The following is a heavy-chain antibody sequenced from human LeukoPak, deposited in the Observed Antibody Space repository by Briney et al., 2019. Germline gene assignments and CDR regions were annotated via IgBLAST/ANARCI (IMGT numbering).Heavy chain of an antibody. D-gene: IGHD2-15*01. CDR1: GGSFSGYY. CDR2: INHSGST. V-gene: IGHV4-34*01. J-gene: IGHJ4*02. Sequence: SETLSLTCAVYGGSFSGYYWSWIRQPPGKGLEWIGEINHSGSTNYNPSHKSRVTISVDTSKNQFSLKLSSVTAADTAVYYCARGRDFGLAATRCFDYWGQGTLVTVSS. CDR3: ARGRDFGLAATRCFDY.